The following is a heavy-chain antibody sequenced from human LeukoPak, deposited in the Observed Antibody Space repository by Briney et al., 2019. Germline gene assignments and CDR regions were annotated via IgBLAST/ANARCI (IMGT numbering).Heavy chain of an antibody. J-gene: IGHJ6*02. CDR1: GGSISSYY. D-gene: IGHD2-2*01. CDR3: GRYCSSTSCSSTWGYGMDV. Sequence: SETLSLTCTVSGGSISSYYWSWIRQPPGKGLEWIGYIYYSGSTNYNPSLKSRVTISVDTSKNQFSLKLSSVTAADTAVYYCGRYCSSTSCSSTWGYGMDVWGQGTTVTVSS. V-gene: IGHV4-59*12. CDR2: IYYSGST.